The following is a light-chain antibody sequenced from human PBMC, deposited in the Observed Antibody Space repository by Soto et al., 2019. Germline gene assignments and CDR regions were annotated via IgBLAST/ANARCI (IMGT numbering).Light chain of an antibody. CDR3: AAWADSLNGWV. CDR1: NSNFGSNT. V-gene: IGLV1-44*01. J-gene: IGLJ3*02. Sequence: QSVLTQPPSASGTPGQTVAISCSGSNSNFGSNTVNWYQQFPGTAPKLLIYANNQRPSGVPDRFSGSKSDTSASLAISGLLSEDESDYYCAAWADSLNGWVFGGGTKLTVL. CDR2: ANN.